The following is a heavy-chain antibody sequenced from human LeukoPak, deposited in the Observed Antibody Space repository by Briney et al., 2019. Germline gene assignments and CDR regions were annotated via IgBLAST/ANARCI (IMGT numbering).Heavy chain of an antibody. CDR1: GSRFTSYW. CDR2: IYPGDSDT. CDR3: ARSYSYGNNWFDP. J-gene: IGHJ5*02. D-gene: IGHD5-18*01. Sequence: GESLQISCKGSGSRFTSYWIGWVRQLPGKGLEWMGIIYPGDSDTRYSPSFQGQVTISADKSISTAYLQWSSLKASDTAMYYCARSYSYGNNWFDPWGQGTLVTVSS. V-gene: IGHV5-51*01.